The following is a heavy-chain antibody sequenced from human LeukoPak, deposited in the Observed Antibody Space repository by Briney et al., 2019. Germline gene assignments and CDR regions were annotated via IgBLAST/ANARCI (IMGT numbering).Heavy chain of an antibody. V-gene: IGHV3-7*01. Sequence: GGSLTLSCAASGFTFSVYWMSWVRQAPGQGGAWVANIKQDGSETHYVASVKGRFTISRDNAKSSLYLQRSSLRGDDTAVYYCARLTNRYFDLWGRGTLVSASS. CDR2: IKQDGSET. CDR3: ARLTNRYFDL. CDR1: GFTFSVYW. J-gene: IGHJ2*01. D-gene: IGHD4/OR15-4a*01.